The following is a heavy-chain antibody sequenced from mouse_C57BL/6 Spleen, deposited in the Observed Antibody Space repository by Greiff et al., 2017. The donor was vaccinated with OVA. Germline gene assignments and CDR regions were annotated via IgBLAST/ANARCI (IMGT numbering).Heavy chain of an antibody. CDR1: GFTFSDSG. CDR2: ISSGSSTI. J-gene: IGHJ1*03. V-gene: IGHV5-17*01. Sequence: EVQRVESGGGLVKPGGSLKLSCAASGFTFSDSGMHWVRQAPEKGLEWVAYISSGSSTIYYADTVKGRFTISRDNAKNTLFLQMTSLRAEDTAMYYCARGYYDVWGTGTTVTVSS. CDR3: ARGYYDV.